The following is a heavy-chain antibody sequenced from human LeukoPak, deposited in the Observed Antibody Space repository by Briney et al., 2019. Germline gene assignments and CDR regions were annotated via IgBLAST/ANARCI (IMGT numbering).Heavy chain of an antibody. V-gene: IGHV1-69*05. CDR3: ARTPHGGYYSFSYYYYMDV. CDR1: EGTFSSYA. J-gene: IGHJ6*03. D-gene: IGHD3-3*01. Sequence: SVKVSCKASEGTFSSYAISWVRQAPGQGLEWMGGIIPIFGTANYAQKFQGRVTITTDESTSTAYMELSSLRSEDTAVYYCARTPHGGYYSFSYYYYMDVWGKGTTVTVSS. CDR2: IIPIFGTA.